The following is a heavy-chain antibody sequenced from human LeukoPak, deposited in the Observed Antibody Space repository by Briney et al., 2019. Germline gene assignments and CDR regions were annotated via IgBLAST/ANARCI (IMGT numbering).Heavy chain of an antibody. Sequence: PGGSLRLSCAASGFTFSSYSMNWVRQAPGKGLEWVSSISSSSSYIYYADSVKGRFTISRDNAKNSLYLQMNSLRAEDTALYYCAREGALLGPFDYWGQGTLVTVSS. CDR3: AREGALLGPFDY. J-gene: IGHJ4*02. CDR2: ISSSSSYI. D-gene: IGHD1-26*01. CDR1: GFTFSSYS. V-gene: IGHV3-21*04.